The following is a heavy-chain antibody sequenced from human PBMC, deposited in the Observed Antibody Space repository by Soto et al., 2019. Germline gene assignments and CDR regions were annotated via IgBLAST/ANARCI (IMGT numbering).Heavy chain of an antibody. D-gene: IGHD3-10*01. CDR2: IKPNSAGT. V-gene: IGHV1-2*04. J-gene: IGHJ6*02. Sequence: GASVKVSCKASGYTFTGYDMHWVRQAPGQGLEWMGWIKPNSAGTNYAQKFQGWVTMSRDTSISTAYMELSRLRSDDTAVYYCARDRLVAYGKWYYYYGMDFWGQGTTVTVS. CDR1: GYTFTGYD. CDR3: ARDRLVAYGKWYYYYGMDF.